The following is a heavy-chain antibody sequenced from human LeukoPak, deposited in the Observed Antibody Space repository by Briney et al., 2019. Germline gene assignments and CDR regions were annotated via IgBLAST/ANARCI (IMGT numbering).Heavy chain of an antibody. CDR1: GGTFSIYA. J-gene: IGHJ5*02. D-gene: IGHD4-17*01. CDR2: LIPIFGTA. Sequence: GASVRVSCKASGGTFSIYAISWVRQAPGQGLEWMGGLIPIFGTAKHTQKFQGRVTITADESTRTAYMELSSLRSEDTAVYYCARAPTVTSLGAGWGFDPWGQGTLVSVSS. CDR3: ARAPTVTSLGAGWGFDP. V-gene: IGHV1-69*13.